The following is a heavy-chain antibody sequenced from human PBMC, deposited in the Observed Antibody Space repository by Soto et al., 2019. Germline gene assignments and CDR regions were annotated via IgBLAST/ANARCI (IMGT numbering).Heavy chain of an antibody. CDR2: ISTSGSRI. V-gene: IGHV3-21*01. D-gene: IGHD2-8*01. J-gene: IGHJ4*02. CDR1: GFTFSGSS. CDR3: ARRDCTNGVCYTTFDY. Sequence: GGSLRLSCAASGFTFSGSSMNWVRQAPGQGLEWVSSISTSGSRIYYADSVKGRFTISRDNAKNSLFLQMNSLRAEDTAVYYCARRDCTNGVCYTTFDYWGQGTLVTVSS.